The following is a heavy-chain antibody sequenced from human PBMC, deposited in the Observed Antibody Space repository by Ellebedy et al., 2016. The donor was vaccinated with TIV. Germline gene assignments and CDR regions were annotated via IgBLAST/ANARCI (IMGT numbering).Heavy chain of an antibody. D-gene: IGHD5/OR15-5a*01. J-gene: IGHJ3*02. V-gene: IGHV3-13*01. CDR2: IATAGDT. CDR1: GFTFSSYD. Sequence: GESLKISXAASGFTFSSYDMHWVRQATGKGLEWVSGIATAGDTYYPGSVKGRFTISRENAKNSLYLQMNSLRAGDTAVYYCARGTLRAFDIWGQGTMVTVSS. CDR3: ARGTLRAFDI.